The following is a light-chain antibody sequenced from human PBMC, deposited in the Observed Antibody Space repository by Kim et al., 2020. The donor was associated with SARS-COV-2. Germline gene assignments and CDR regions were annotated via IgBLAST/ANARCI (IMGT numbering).Light chain of an antibody. CDR3: QQYSNSLGT. Sequence: LAPGEGATLPCRASQSVSRIYLAWYPQRLGQAPRLLIYGTSSRATGIPDRFSGSGSGTDFTLTISRLEPEDFAVYYCQQYSNSLGTFGQGTKLEI. CDR2: GTS. J-gene: IGKJ2*02. CDR1: QSVSRIY. V-gene: IGKV3-20*01.